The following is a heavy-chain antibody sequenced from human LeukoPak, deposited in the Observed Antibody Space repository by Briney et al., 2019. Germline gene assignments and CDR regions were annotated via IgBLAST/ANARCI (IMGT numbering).Heavy chain of an antibody. CDR3: ARALLWFGEPSHIDY. CDR1: GYTFTSYY. D-gene: IGHD3-10*01. Sequence: ASVKFSCKASGYTFTSYYMHWVRQAPGQGLEWMGILNPTGGNTSYAQKFQGRVTMTTDTSTSTAYMELRSLRSDDTAVYYCARALLWFGEPSHIDYWGQGTLVTASS. V-gene: IGHV1-46*01. CDR2: LNPTGGNT. J-gene: IGHJ4*02.